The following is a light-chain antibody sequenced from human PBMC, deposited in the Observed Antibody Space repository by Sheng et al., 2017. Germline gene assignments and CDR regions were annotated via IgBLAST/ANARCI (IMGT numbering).Light chain of an antibody. CDR3: QVWDSSTCV. Sequence: SYELTQAPSVSVAPGQTARITCGGDNIGSKSVHWYQQRPGQAPVLVVYDDRDRPSGIPERFSGSNSGNTATLTISRAQAGDEADYYCQVWDSSTCVFGTGTKVTVL. V-gene: IGLV3-21*02. CDR2: DDR. CDR1: NIGSKS. J-gene: IGLJ1*01.